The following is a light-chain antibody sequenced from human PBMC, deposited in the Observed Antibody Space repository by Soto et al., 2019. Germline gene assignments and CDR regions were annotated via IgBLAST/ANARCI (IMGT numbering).Light chain of an antibody. CDR2: GTF. CDR1: QDIKTY. J-gene: IGKJ3*01. V-gene: IGKV1-9*01. Sequence: IQLTQSPSSLSASVGDRVSITCRASQDIKTYLAWYQQKEGKAPKLLISGTFTLQSGVPSRFNGSGSGTDFTLTISRLQPEDFATYYCQPLNNYPPFTFVPGTKVDLE. CDR3: QPLNNYPPFT.